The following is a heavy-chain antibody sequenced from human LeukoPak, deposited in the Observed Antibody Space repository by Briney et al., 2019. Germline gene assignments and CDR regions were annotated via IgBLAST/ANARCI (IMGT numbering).Heavy chain of an antibody. CDR3: ASGDFDY. J-gene: IGHJ4*02. D-gene: IGHD4-17*01. CDR2: AFSDGRT. V-gene: IGHV3-53*01. CDR1: GITVSTNY. Sequence: GGSLRLSCAASGITVSTNYMSWVRQAPGKGLEWVSIAFSDGRTFYADSVKGRFTISRDSSKNTVFLQMNSLRAEDTAVYYCASGDFDYWGQGTLVTVSS.